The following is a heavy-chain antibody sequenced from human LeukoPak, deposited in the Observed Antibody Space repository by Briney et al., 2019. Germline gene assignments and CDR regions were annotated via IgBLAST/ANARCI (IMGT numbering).Heavy chain of an antibody. J-gene: IGHJ4*02. Sequence: GGSLRLSCAASGVTFSNAWMSWVRQAPGKGLEWVGRVKSKTDGGTSDYAAPVKGRFTISRDDSKNTLYLQMNSLKSEDTAVYYCTLEMNWGFSFDYWGQESLVTVPS. D-gene: IGHD7-27*01. CDR1: GVTFSNAW. CDR3: TLEMNWGFSFDY. CDR2: VKSKTDGGTS. V-gene: IGHV3-15*01.